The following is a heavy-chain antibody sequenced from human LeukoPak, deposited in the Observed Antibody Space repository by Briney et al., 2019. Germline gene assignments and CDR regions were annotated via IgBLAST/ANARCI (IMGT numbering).Heavy chain of an antibody. D-gene: IGHD1-26*01. CDR2: IIPILGIA. CDR3: ARDWGFGSGSYNAFDI. J-gene: IGHJ3*02. Sequence: SVKVSCKASGGTFSSYTISWVRQAPGQGLEWMGRIIPILGIANYAQKFQGRVTITADKSTSTAYMELSSLRSEDTAVYCCARDWGFGSGSYNAFDIWGQGTMVTVSS. V-gene: IGHV1-69*04. CDR1: GGTFSSYT.